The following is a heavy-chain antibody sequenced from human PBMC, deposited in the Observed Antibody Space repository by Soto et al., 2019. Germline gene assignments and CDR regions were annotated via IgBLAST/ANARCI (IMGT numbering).Heavy chain of an antibody. D-gene: IGHD3-22*01. CDR1: GGRLSNYG. Sequence: QVQLVQSGAEVKKPGSSVKVSCKASGGRLSNYGISWVRQAPGQGLEWMGAIIPVFGTPNYAQKFQDRVTITADESTTTVYMEVRSLTSEDAAVYYCARGDCTKIVVTTYYAMDVWGQGTTVTVSS. V-gene: IGHV1-69*12. CDR2: IIPVFGTP. CDR3: ARGDCTKIVVTTYYAMDV. J-gene: IGHJ6*02.